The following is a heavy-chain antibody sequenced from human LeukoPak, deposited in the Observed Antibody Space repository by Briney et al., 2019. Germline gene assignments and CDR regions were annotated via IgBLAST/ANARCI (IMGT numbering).Heavy chain of an antibody. J-gene: IGHJ5*02. CDR3: ARDKLLWFGELSPWFDP. CDR2: ISSSSSYI. V-gene: IGHV3-21*01. Sequence: GGSLRLSCAASGFTFSSYSMNWVRQAPGKGLEWVSSISSSSSYIYYADSVKGRFTIPRDNAKNSLYLQMNSLRAEDTAVYYCARDKLLWFGELSPWFDPWGQGTLVTVSS. D-gene: IGHD3-10*01. CDR1: GFTFSSYS.